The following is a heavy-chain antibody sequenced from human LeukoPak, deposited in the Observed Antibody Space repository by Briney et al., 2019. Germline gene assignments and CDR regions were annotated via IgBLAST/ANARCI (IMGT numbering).Heavy chain of an antibody. V-gene: IGHV3-7*01. D-gene: IGHD3-10*01. J-gene: IGHJ4*02. CDR1: GFTFSDYW. Sequence: GGSLRLFCAASGFTFSDYWMSWVRQAPGKGLEWVADIKQDGSDKKYVDSVKGRFTISRDSAKKSLYLQMDSLRAEDTAVYYCASSLWPADYWGQGTLVTVSS. CDR2: IKQDGSDK. CDR3: ASSLWPADY.